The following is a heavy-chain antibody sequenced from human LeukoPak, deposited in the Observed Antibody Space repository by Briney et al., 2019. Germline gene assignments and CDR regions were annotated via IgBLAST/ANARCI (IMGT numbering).Heavy chain of an antibody. J-gene: IGHJ4*02. CDR1: GFTFDDYA. CDR2: ISWNSGSI. CDR3: ARDIRYDKTGCPDY. D-gene: IGHD3-22*01. Sequence: PGRSLRLSCAASGFTFDDYAMHWVRQAPGKGLEWVSGISWNSGSIGYGDSVKGRFTISRDNAKNPLYLQMNSLRAEDTALYYCARDIRYDKTGCPDYWGQGTLVTVSS. V-gene: IGHV3-9*01.